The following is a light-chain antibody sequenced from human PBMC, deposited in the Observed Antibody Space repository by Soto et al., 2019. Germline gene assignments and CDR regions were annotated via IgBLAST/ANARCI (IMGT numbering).Light chain of an antibody. Sequence: QSALTQPASVSGSPGQSITISCTGTSSVVGAYNYVSWYQQHPGKAPKLMIYEVSNRPSGVSNRFSGSKSGNTASLTISGLQAEDEGDYYCSSYTTSSTWVFGGGTKLTVL. V-gene: IGLV2-14*01. CDR2: EVS. CDR3: SSYTTSSTWV. J-gene: IGLJ3*02. CDR1: SSVVGAYNY.